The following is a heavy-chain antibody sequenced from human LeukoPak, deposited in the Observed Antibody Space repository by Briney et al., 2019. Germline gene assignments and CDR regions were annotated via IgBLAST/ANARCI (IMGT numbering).Heavy chain of an antibody. Sequence: GGSLRLSCAASGFTVSSNYMSWVRQAPGKGLEWVGFIRSKAYGGTTEYAASVKGRFTISRDDSKSIAYLQMNSLKTEDTAVYYCISGDDSSGYPFPSIDYWGQGTLVTVSS. D-gene: IGHD3-22*01. V-gene: IGHV3-49*04. CDR3: ISGDDSSGYPFPSIDY. CDR1: GFTVSSNY. CDR2: IRSKAYGGTT. J-gene: IGHJ4*02.